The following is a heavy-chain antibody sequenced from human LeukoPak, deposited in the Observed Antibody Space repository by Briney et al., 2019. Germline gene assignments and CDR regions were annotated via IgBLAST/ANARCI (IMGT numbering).Heavy chain of an antibody. Sequence: GGSLRLSCAASGFSFSNHGMHWVRQAPGKGLEWVSFARYDGTNKYYADSVKGRFTISRDNSKNTLYLQMNSLRAEDTAVYYCARLIYGDYYFDYWGQGTLVTVSS. CDR1: GFSFSNHG. D-gene: IGHD4-17*01. CDR3: ARLIYGDYYFDY. J-gene: IGHJ4*02. CDR2: ARYDGTNK. V-gene: IGHV3-30*02.